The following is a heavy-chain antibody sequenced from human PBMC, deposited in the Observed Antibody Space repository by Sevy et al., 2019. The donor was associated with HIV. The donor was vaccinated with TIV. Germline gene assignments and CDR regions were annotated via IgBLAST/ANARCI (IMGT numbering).Heavy chain of an antibody. V-gene: IGHV3-15*01. CDR2: IKGKIYDGTI. CDR1: GFTFSNAW. D-gene: IGHD6-13*01. Sequence: GESLKISCAASGFTFSNAWMSWVRQAPGKGLEWVGRIKGKIYDGTIDYAAPVKGRFNISRDDSKNTLYLQMNSLKTEDTAVYYCTTASWSQEDYYNYWGQGTLVTVSS. CDR3: TTASWSQEDYYNY. J-gene: IGHJ4*02.